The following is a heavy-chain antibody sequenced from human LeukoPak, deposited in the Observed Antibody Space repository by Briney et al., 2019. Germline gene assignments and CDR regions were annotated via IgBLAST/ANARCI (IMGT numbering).Heavy chain of an antibody. CDR1: GYTFTSHD. V-gene: IGHV1-8*03. Sequence: ASVKVSCRASGYTFTSHDINWVRQATGQGLEWMGWMNPNSGNTGYAQKFQGRVTITRNTSISTAYMELSSLRSEDMAVYYCARCLRGVMITCHLDYWGQGTLVTVSS. CDR3: ARCLRGVMITCHLDY. CDR2: MNPNSGNT. J-gene: IGHJ4*02. D-gene: IGHD3-10*01.